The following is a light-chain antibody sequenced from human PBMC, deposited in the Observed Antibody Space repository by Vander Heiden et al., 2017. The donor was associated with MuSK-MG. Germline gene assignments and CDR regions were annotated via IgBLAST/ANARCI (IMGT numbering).Light chain of an antibody. CDR3: QQYEAYPLT. V-gene: IGKV1-5*03. CDR1: QSINNW. Sequence: DIQLTQSPSTLSASVGDRVTITCRASQSINNWLAWLQQKPGNAPRLLISKASNLESGVPSRFSGSSFGTEFTLTISSLQPDDVATYHCQQYEAYPLTFGGGTKLEI. CDR2: KAS. J-gene: IGKJ4*01.